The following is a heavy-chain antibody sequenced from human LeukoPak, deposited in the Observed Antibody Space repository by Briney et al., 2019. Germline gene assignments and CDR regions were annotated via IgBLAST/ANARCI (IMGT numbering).Heavy chain of an antibody. J-gene: IGHJ4*02. CDR3: ARDYDYDSSGPFDY. V-gene: IGHV3-53*01. Sequence: GGSLRLSCAASGFTVSSNYMSWVRQAPGKGLEWVSVIYSGGNTYYADSVKGRFTISRDNANNWLYLQMNSLRAEDTAVYYCARDYDYDSSGPFDYWGQGTLVTVSS. CDR1: GFTVSSNY. D-gene: IGHD3-22*01. CDR2: IYSGGNT.